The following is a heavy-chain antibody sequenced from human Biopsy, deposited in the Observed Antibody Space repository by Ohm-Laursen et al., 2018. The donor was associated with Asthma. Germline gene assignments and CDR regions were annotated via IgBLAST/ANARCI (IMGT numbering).Heavy chain of an antibody. CDR2: ISYDGSTK. D-gene: IGHD4-17*01. CDR3: AKDPRIYGDNVAYMDV. V-gene: IGHV3-30*18. CDR1: GFSFSEFV. Sequence: SLSLSRSASGFSFSEFVMHWVRQAPGKGLEWVAVISYDGSTKYYADSVKGRFTISRDNSKNTLYLQMSSLRVEGTAVYYCAKDPRIYGDNVAYMDVWGQGTAVNVSS. J-gene: IGHJ6*02.